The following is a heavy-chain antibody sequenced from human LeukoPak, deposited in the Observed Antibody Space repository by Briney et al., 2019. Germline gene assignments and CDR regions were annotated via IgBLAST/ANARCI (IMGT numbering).Heavy chain of an antibody. CDR2: ISGSGRNT. CDR3: VTNYFDSSAYYPDFDY. D-gene: IGHD3-22*01. CDR1: GFTFSSYA. Sequence: GGSLRPSCAASGFTFSSYAMNWVRQAPLKGLEWVSAISGSGRNTYYADSVKGRFTTSRDNSKNTLYLQMNSLRAEDSAVYYCVTNYFDSSAYYPDFDYWGQGALVTVSS. J-gene: IGHJ4*02. V-gene: IGHV3-23*01.